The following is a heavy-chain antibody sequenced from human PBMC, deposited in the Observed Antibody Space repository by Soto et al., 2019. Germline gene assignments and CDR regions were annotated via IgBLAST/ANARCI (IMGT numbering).Heavy chain of an antibody. V-gene: IGHV4-59*01. J-gene: IGHJ4*02. CDR2: IYYSGST. CDR3: ARGGDYDFWSGYYFVFDY. D-gene: IGHD3-3*01. Sequence: PSETLSLTCTVSGGSISSYYWGWIRQPPGKGLEWIGYIYYSGSTNYNPSLKSRVTISVDTSKNQFSLKLSSVTAADTAVYYCARGGDYDFWSGYYFVFDYWGQGTLVTVSS. CDR1: GGSISSYY.